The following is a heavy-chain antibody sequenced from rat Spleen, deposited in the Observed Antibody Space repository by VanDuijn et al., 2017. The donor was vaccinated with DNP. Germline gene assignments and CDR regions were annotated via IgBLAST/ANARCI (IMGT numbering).Heavy chain of an antibody. CDR2: ISYDGSST. D-gene: IGHD1-10*01. V-gene: IGHV5-7*01. CDR3: ATAPYNNYVYFDY. CDR1: GFTFSDYN. J-gene: IGHJ2*01. Sequence: EVQLVESGGGLVQPGRSLKLSCAASGFTFSDYNMAWVRQAPKKGLEWVATISYDGSSTYYRYSVTGRFTISRDNAKSTLYRQMDSLRSEDTATYYCATAPYNNYVYFDYWGQGVMVTVSS.